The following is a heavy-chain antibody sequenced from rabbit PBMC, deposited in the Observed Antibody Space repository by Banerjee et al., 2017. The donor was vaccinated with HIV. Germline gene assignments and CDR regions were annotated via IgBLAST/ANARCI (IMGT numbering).Heavy chain of an antibody. V-gene: IGHV1S40*01. J-gene: IGHJ4*01. D-gene: IGHD2-1*01. CDR3: AKSRGHFGDGDGDFNL. CDR1: GFSFSSSDY. CDR2: IYAGSGSS. Sequence: QSLEESGGDLVKPGASLTLTCTASGFSFSSSDYMCWVRQAPGKGLEWIARIYAGSGSSYYASWAKGRFTISKTSSTTVTLQMTSLTAADTATYFCAKSRGHFGDGDGDFNLWGPGTLVTVS.